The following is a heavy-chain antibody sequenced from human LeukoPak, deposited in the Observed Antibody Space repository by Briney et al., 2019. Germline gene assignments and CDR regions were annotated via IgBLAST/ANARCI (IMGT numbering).Heavy chain of an antibody. CDR2: INSDGSAT. CDR3: ARGTAVSAEIAY. Sequence: GGSLRLSCAVSGFNFSTYWIHWVRQAPGNGPVWVSLINSDGSATTYGDSAKGRFTVSRDNDKNTVFLEMNSLKVEDTAVYYCARGTAVSAEIAYWGEGTLVTVSS. CDR1: GFNFSTYW. J-gene: IGHJ4*02. D-gene: IGHD2-2*01. V-gene: IGHV3-74*03.